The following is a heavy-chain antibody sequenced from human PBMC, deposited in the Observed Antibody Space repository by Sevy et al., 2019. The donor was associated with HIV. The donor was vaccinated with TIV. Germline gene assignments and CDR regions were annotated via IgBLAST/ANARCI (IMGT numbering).Heavy chain of an antibody. CDR2: INPSGGST. CDR1: GYTFTSYY. J-gene: IGHJ6*02. D-gene: IGHD2-2*01. CDR3: ARDIRRGYCSSTSCLSFGYYYYYYGMDV. Sequence: ASVKVSCKASGYTFTSYYMHWVRQAPGQGLEWMGIINPSGGSTSYAQKFQGRVTMTSETSTGTVYMELSSLRSEDTAVYYCARDIRRGYCSSTSCLSFGYYYYYYGMDVWGQGTTVTVSS. V-gene: IGHV1-46*03.